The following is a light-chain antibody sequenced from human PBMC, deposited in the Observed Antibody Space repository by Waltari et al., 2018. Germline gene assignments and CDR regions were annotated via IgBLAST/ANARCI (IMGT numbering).Light chain of an antibody. J-gene: IGLJ1*01. CDR1: SSDFVNYNL. CDR3: CSKGGTTSRYV. Sequence: QSGLTPPASVSGSPGQSVTIPRTGGSSDFVNYNLVPWYQQHPGKAPKLLIYEGTKRPSGISTRVSASTSGNMASLTISGLQAEDEADYYCCSKGGTTSRYVFGSGTKVIVL. CDR2: EGT. V-gene: IGLV2-23*01.